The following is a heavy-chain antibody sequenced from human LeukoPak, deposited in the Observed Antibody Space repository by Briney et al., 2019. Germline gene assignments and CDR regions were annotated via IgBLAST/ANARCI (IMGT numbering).Heavy chain of an antibody. Sequence: GESLKISCKGSGYRFTSYWISWVRPMPGKGPEWMGRIDPSDSYTNYSPSFQGHVTISADKSISTAYLQWSSLKASDTAMYYCARTVGATVWFDPWGQGTLVTVSS. V-gene: IGHV5-10-1*01. CDR1: GYRFTSYW. D-gene: IGHD1-26*01. CDR2: IDPSDSYT. J-gene: IGHJ5*02. CDR3: ARTVGATVWFDP.